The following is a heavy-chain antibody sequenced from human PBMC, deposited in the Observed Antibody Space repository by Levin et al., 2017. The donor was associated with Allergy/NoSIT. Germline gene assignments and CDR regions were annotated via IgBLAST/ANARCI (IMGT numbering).Heavy chain of an antibody. D-gene: IGHD3-10*01. Sequence: GESLKISCAASGFTFSSYAMHWVRQAPGKGLEWVAVISYDGSNKYYADSVKGRFTISRDNSKNTLYLQMNSLRAEDTAVYYCARDPFGEAPAFDIWGQGTMVTVSS. J-gene: IGHJ3*02. CDR3: ARDPFGEAPAFDI. V-gene: IGHV3-30-3*01. CDR2: ISYDGSNK. CDR1: GFTFSSYA.